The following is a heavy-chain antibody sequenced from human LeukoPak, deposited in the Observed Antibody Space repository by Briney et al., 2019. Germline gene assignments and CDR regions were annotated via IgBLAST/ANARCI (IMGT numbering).Heavy chain of an antibody. D-gene: IGHD3-10*01. CDR3: ASRRGGYYYHGMDV. Sequence: PSETLSLTCTVSGGSISSGGYYWSWIRQHPGKGLEWIGYIYYSGSTYYNPSLKSRVTISVDTSKHQFSLKLSSVTAADTAVYYCASRRGGYYYHGMDVWGKGTTVTVSS. V-gene: IGHV4-31*03. J-gene: IGHJ6*04. CDR1: GGSISSGGYY. CDR2: IYYSGST.